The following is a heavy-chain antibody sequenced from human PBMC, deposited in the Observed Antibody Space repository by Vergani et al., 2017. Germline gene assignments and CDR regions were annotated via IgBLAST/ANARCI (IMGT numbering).Heavy chain of an antibody. CDR3: ARHEYSGSYYKEGMDG. Sequence: EVQVVQSGAEVKKPGESLKISCKGSGYTFTSYWIGWVRQMPGKGLEWMGIIYPGDSDTRYSPSFQGQVTISADNSISTAYLQWSSLKAADTAMYYCARHEYSGSYYKEGMDGWGQGTTVTVSS. CDR1: GYTFTSYW. J-gene: IGHJ6*02. CDR2: IYPGDSDT. V-gene: IGHV5-51*01. D-gene: IGHD3-10*01.